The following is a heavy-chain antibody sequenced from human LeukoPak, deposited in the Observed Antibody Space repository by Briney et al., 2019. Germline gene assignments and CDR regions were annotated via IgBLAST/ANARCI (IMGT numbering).Heavy chain of an antibody. J-gene: IGHJ4*02. CDR1: GGTFSNYA. V-gene: IGHV1-69*13. CDR2: ITPIFATP. Sequence: GASVKVSGKASGGTFSNYAISWVRQAPGQGLEWMGGITPIFATPSYAQKFQGRVTITADESTSTAYMELSGLRSEDTAVYYCARWAGYCRITNCYSAFDYWGQGTLVTVSS. D-gene: IGHD2-2*02. CDR3: ARWAGYCRITNCYSAFDY.